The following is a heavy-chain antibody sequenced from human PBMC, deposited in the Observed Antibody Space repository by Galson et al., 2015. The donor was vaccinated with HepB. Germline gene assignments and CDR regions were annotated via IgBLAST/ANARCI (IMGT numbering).Heavy chain of an antibody. CDR2: ISGNGNDA. CDR1: GFIFNNYA. CDR3: TRDQQTGWELLAVY. D-gene: IGHD2-15*01. Sequence: SLRLSCAASGFIFNNYAMNWVRQAPGKGLEWVSSISGNGNDAYYADSVKGRFSISRDNSKNTLYLQMSSLRAEDTAIYYCTRDQQTGWELLAVYWGQGTLVTVSS. J-gene: IGHJ4*02. V-gene: IGHV3-23*01.